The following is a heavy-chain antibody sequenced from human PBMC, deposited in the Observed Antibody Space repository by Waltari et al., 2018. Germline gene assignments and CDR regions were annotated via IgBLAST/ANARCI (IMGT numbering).Heavy chain of an antibody. CDR3: AKVHSGSPTIFGVIYYGLEV. J-gene: IGHJ6*02. CDR2: ISGDSVRT. V-gene: IGHV3-23*01. CDR1: GSIFSSYA. Sequence: EVQLLESGGDLVQPGESLRLSCVASGSIFSSYAMTWVRQAPGKGREGVSGISGDSVRTYYADSVRGRFTIFRDNSKDTVYLQMDRLRGEDGGLYFCAKVHSGSPTIFGVIYYGLEVWGQGTTVTVSS. D-gene: IGHD3-3*01.